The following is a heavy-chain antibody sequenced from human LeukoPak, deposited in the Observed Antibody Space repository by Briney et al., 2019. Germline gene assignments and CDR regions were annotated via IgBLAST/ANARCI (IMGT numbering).Heavy chain of an antibody. CDR3: AKTTGSITAVDSFDS. Sequence: PGGSLRLSCAASGFTLDDYAMHWVRQAPGKGLEWGSGISWNSGSIGSAASVKGRFTISRDNSKNPLYLQMKRLRAEDTAVYYCAKTTGSITAVDSFDSWGQGTLVTISS. D-gene: IGHD3-16*01. J-gene: IGHJ4*02. CDR2: ISWNSGSI. V-gene: IGHV3-9*01. CDR1: GFTLDDYA.